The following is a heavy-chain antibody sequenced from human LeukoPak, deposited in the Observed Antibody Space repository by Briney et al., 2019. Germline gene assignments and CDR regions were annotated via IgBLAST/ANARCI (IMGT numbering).Heavy chain of an antibody. J-gene: IGHJ4*02. CDR1: GGSISSYY. D-gene: IGHD3-22*01. V-gene: IGHV4-59*12. Sequence: KPSETLSLTCTVSGGSISSYYWSWIRQPPGKGLEWIAYIYYSGSTNYNPSLKSRVTISVDTSKNQFSLKLSSVTAADTAVYYCAIRNYYDSSGYSQWGQGTLVTVSS. CDR2: IYYSGST. CDR3: AIRNYYDSSGYSQ.